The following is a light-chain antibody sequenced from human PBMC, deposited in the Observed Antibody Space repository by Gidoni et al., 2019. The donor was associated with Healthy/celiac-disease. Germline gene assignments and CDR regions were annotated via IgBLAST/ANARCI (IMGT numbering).Light chain of an antibody. V-gene: IGLV2-14*01. CDR1: SSDVGGYNY. CDR2: EVS. CDR3: SSDTSSSTLVV. Sequence: PGQSITISCTGTSSDVGGYNYVSWYQKHPGKAPKLMIYEVSNRPSGVSNRFSGSKSGNTAALTISGLQAEDEADYYCSSDTSSSTLVVYGGGTKLTVL. J-gene: IGLJ2*01.